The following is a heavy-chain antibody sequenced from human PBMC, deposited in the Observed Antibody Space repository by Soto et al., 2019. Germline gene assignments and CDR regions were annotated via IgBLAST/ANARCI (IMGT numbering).Heavy chain of an antibody. CDR3: ARDQVKGTMTIL. D-gene: IGHD4-17*01. Sequence: GGSLGLCCAASGLTVINYAMHWVRQAPGKGLEWVAVISYDGSNKYYADSVKGRFTISRDNSKNTMYLQMNSLSAEDTAVYHCARDQVKGTMTILWGQGTLVTVSS. J-gene: IGHJ4*02. V-gene: IGHV3-30-3*01. CDR2: ISYDGSNK. CDR1: GLTVINYA.